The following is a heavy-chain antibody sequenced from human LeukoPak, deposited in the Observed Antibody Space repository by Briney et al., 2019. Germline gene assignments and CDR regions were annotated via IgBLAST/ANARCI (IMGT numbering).Heavy chain of an antibody. CDR1: GFTFSSFG. Sequence: PGGSLRLSCAASGFTFSSFGMSWVRQAPGKGLGWVSAISSTGGTAYYADSVKGRFTISRDNAKNSLFLQMNSLTADDTALYYCARERTTIVSGTTIGAYWGQGTLVTVSS. J-gene: IGHJ4*02. CDR2: ISSTGGTA. V-gene: IGHV3-23*01. D-gene: IGHD2/OR15-2a*01. CDR3: ARERTTIVSGTTIGAY.